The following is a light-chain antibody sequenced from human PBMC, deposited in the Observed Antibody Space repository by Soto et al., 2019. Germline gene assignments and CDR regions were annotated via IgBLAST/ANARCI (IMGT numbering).Light chain of an antibody. CDR1: QSISSW. Sequence: DIQMTQSPSTLSESVGDRVTITCRASQSISSWLAWYQQKPGKAPKLLSYDASSLESGVPSRFSGSGSGTEFTLTISSLQPDDFATYYCQQYNSYSQWTFGQGTKVEIK. CDR3: QQYNSYSQWT. CDR2: DAS. V-gene: IGKV1-5*01. J-gene: IGKJ1*01.